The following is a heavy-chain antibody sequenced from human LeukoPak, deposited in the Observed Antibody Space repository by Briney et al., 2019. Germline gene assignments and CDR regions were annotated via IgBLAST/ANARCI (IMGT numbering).Heavy chain of an antibody. CDR2: MWYDGSRE. CDR3: ASVLSFGSLDF. Sequence: GGSLRLSCAASGFILSTHGMHWVRQAPGKGLEWVSGMWYDGSREDYADSVKGRFTISRDMSKNTLNLQMNSLRVEDTAMFYCASVLSFGSLDFRGQGTLVTVSS. V-gene: IGHV3-33*01. J-gene: IGHJ1*01. D-gene: IGHD1-26*01. CDR1: GFILSTHG.